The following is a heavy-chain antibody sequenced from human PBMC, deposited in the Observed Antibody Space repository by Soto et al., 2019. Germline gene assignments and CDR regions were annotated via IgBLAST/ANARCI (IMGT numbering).Heavy chain of an antibody. Sequence: GGSLRLSCAASGFTFSSYAMSWVRQAPGKGLEWVSAISGSGGSTYYADSVKGRFTISRDNSKNTLYLQMNSLRAEDTAVYYCAKEPFDRIYSSSGYWFDPWGQGTLVTVSS. J-gene: IGHJ5*02. CDR1: GFTFSSYA. V-gene: IGHV3-23*01. CDR3: AKEPFDRIYSSSGYWFDP. CDR2: ISGSGGST. D-gene: IGHD6-13*01.